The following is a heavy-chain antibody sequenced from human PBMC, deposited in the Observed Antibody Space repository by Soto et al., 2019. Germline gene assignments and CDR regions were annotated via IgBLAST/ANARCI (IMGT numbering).Heavy chain of an antibody. J-gene: IGHJ5*02. CDR3: ARDPEGAAAGTPFFWFDP. V-gene: IGHV1-69*13. Sequence: SVKVSCKASGGTFSSYAISWVRQAPGQGLEWMGGIIPIFGTANYAQKFQGRVTITADESTSTAYMELSSLRSEDTAVYYCARDPEGAAAGTPFFWFDPWGQGTLVTVSS. CDR1: GGTFSSYA. D-gene: IGHD6-13*01. CDR2: IIPIFGTA.